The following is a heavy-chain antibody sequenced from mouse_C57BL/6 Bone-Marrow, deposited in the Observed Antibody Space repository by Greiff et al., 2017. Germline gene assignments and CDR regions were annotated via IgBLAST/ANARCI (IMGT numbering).Heavy chain of an antibody. Sequence: QVQLQQPGPELVKPGASVKMSCKASGYTFTSYWMTWVKQRPGQGLEWIGDIYPGSGSTNYNEKFKGKATLTVDTSSSTAYMQLSSLTSEDSAVYYCARPYYSNYWYFDDWGTGTTATVAS. J-gene: IGHJ1*03. CDR3: ARPYYSNYWYFDD. D-gene: IGHD2-5*01. V-gene: IGHV1-55*01. CDR2: IYPGSGST. CDR1: GYTFTSYW.